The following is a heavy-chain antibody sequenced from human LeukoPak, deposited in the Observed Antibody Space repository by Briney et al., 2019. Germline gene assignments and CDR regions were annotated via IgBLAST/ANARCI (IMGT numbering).Heavy chain of an antibody. J-gene: IGHJ6*03. D-gene: IGHD1-26*01. CDR2: INPNSGGT. CDR3: AGPRAATYYYYYMDV. V-gene: IGHV1-2*02. Sequence: ASVKVSCKASGYTFTGYYMHWVRQAPGQGLEWMGWINPNSGGTNYAQKFQGRVTMTRDTSISTAYMELSGLRSDDTAVYYCAGPRAATYYYYYMDVWGKGTTVTVSS. CDR1: GYTFTGYY.